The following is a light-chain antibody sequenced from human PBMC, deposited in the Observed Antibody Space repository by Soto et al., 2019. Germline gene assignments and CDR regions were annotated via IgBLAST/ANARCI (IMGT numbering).Light chain of an antibody. CDR1: QSVSSTS. V-gene: IGKV3-20*01. J-gene: IGKJ4*01. CDR3: QQYGSSRLT. CDR2: GAS. Sequence: EIVLTQSPGTLSLSPGERAALSCRASQSVSSTSLAWYQQKPGQAPRLLIYGASSRATGIPDRFSGSGSGTDFTLTISRLEPEDFAVYYCQQYGSSRLTFGGGTKVDI.